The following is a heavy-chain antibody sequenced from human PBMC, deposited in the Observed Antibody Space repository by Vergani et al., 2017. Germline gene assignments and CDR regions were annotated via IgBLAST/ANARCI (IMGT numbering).Heavy chain of an antibody. CDR1: GFSLNTAGMR. CDR2: IDWDDAK. J-gene: IGHJ4*02. Sequence: QVTLRESGPALLKPTQTLILTCTFSGFSLNTAGMRVSWIRQTPGKALEWLAHIDWDDAKYYRTSLKTRLTISKDTSKNQVVLTMTNMVPVDTATYYCARXVGIVSTRLYFFDYWGQGTLVTVSS. V-gene: IGHV2-70*01. D-gene: IGHD1-26*01. CDR3: ARXVGIVSTRLYFFDY.